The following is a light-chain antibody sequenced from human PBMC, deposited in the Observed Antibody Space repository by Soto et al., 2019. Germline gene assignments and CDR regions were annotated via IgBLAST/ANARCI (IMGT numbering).Light chain of an antibody. CDR2: EVS. CDR1: SSDVGGYNY. V-gene: IGLV2-8*01. CDR3: NSYAGSNNWV. Sequence: QSALTQPPSASGSPGQSVTISCTGTSSDVGGYNYVSWYQQHPGKAPKLMIYEVSKRPSGVPDHFSGSKSGNTASLTVSGLQAEDEADYYCNSYAGSNNWVFGGGTKVTVL. J-gene: IGLJ3*02.